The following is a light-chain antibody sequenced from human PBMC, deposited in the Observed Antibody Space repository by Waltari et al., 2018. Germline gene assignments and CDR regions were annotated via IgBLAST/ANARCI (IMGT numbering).Light chain of an antibody. V-gene: IGLV4-69*01. CDR1: SGHSRHA. J-gene: IGLJ3*02. Sequence: QVVLTQSPSASASLGASVKLTCTLTSGHSRHAIAWHQHQPNQGPRDLMEFNSDGSHHTGGGIPARFSGSSSGAERYLPISSLQSDDEADYYCQTWGTGTVVFGGGTKLTVL. CDR2: FNSDGSH. CDR3: QTWGTGTVV.